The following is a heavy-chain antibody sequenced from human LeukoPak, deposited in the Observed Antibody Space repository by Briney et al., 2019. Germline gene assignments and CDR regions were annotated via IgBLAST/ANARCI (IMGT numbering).Heavy chain of an antibody. CDR1: GFTVSSNY. D-gene: IGHD1-26*01. CDR2: IYSGGST. Sequence: GGSLRLSCAASGFTVSSNYMSWVRQAPGKGLEWVSVIYSGGSTYYADSVKGRFTISRDNAKNSLYLQMNSLRAEDTAVYYCARATTYRDAFDIWGQGTMVTVSS. V-gene: IGHV3-66*01. J-gene: IGHJ3*02. CDR3: ARATTYRDAFDI.